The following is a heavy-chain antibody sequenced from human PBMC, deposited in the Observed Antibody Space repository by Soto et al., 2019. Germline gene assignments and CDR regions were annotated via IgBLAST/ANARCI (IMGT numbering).Heavy chain of an antibody. CDR2: IIPILGTA. D-gene: IGHD2-15*01. Sequence: QVQLVQSGAEVKKPGSSVKVSCKASGGTFSSYAISWVRQAPGQGLECMGGIIPILGTANYAQKFQGRVTITADESTSTAYMELSSLRSEDTAVYYCASGYCSGGSCYWTYGMDVWGQGTTVTVSS. CDR3: ASGYCSGGSCYWTYGMDV. J-gene: IGHJ6*02. V-gene: IGHV1-69*12. CDR1: GGTFSSYA.